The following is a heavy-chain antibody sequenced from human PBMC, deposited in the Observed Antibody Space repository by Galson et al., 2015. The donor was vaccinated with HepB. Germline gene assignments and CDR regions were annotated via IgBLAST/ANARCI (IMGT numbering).Heavy chain of an antibody. CDR3: TRDPPLGTPFNY. V-gene: IGHV3-21*01. D-gene: IGHD7-27*01. Sequence: SLRLSCAASGFIFSDYYMIWVRQAPGKGLEWVSSINSGSSYMFNADSLKGRFTISRDNAKNSLYLQMNSLRADDTAVYYCTRDPPLGTPFNYWGQGTLVTVSS. CDR1: GFIFSDYY. CDR2: INSGSSYM. J-gene: IGHJ4*02.